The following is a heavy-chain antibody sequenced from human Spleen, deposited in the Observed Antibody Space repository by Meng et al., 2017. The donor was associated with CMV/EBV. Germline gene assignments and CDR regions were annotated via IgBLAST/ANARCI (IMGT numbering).Heavy chain of an antibody. V-gene: IGHV1-18*01. CDR2: SSAYNGNT. CDR1: GYTFTSSG. J-gene: IGHJ4*02. CDR3: ARLPPAVVDY. D-gene: IGHD2-2*01. Sequence: ASVKVSCKASGYTFTSSGISWVRQAPGQGLEWMGWSSAYNGNTNFAQKFQGRVTMTTDTSTSTAYMDLRSLRPDDTAVYYCARLPPAVVDYWGRGTLVTVSS.